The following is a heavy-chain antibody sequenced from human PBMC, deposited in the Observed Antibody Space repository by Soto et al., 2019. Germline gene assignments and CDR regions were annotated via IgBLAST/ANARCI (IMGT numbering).Heavy chain of an antibody. J-gene: IGHJ6*02. Sequence: GGSLRLSCAASGFTFSSYSMNWVRQAPGKGLEWVANIKQDGSEKYYVDSVKGRFTISRDNAKNSLYLQMNSLRAEDTAVYYCARGSLRFLEWLPYGMDVWGQGTTVTVSS. CDR1: GFTFSSYS. CDR3: ARGSLRFLEWLPYGMDV. CDR2: IKQDGSEK. V-gene: IGHV3-7*01. D-gene: IGHD3-3*01.